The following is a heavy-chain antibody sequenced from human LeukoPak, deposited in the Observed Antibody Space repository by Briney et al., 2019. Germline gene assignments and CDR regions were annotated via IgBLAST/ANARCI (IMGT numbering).Heavy chain of an antibody. CDR3: ARLPARRIAARHTFNY. J-gene: IGHJ4*02. V-gene: IGHV4-39*01. Sequence: SETLSLTCTVSGGSISSSSYYWGWIRQPPGKGLEWIGSIYYSGSTYYNPSLKSRVTISVDTSKNQFSLKLSSVTAADTAVYYCARLPARRIAARHTFNYWGRGTLVTVSS. CDR1: GGSISSSSYY. D-gene: IGHD6-6*01. CDR2: IYYSGST.